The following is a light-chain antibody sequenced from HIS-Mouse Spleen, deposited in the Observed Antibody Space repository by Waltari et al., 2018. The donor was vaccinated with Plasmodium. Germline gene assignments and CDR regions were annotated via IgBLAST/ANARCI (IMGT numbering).Light chain of an antibody. CDR1: ALPKKY. CDR3: YSTDSSGNHRV. V-gene: IGLV3-10*01. J-gene: IGLJ3*02. Sequence: SYELTQPPSVSVSPGQTARITCHGDALPKKYAYWYQHKSGQAPVLVIYEDRKRPSGLPERFSGSSSGTMATLTISGAQVEDEAVYYCYSTDSSGNHRVFGGGTKLTVL. CDR2: EDR.